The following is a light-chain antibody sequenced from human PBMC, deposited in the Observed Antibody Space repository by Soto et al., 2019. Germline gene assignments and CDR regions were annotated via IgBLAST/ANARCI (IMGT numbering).Light chain of an antibody. Sequence: DIQMTQSPSSLSASVGDRVTITCRASQDIRDYLVWYQQRPGKVPSLLIYAASTLQSGVPSRFSGSGFGTDFTHTISSLQSEDVATYYCQKYGGAPYTFGPGTKVDLK. V-gene: IGKV1-27*01. CDR1: QDIRDY. J-gene: IGKJ3*01. CDR3: QKYGGAPYT. CDR2: AAS.